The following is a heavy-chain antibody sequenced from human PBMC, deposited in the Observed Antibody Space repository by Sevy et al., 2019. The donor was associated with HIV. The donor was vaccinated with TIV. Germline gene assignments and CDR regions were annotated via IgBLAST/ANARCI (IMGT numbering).Heavy chain of an antibody. V-gene: IGHV3-66*02. J-gene: IGHJ4*02. Sequence: GGSLRLSCAISGFTVNDKYIIWVRQAPGKGLEWVSVIFSSGSTYYADSAKGRFTISRDNSKNTRYLQMNSVRAEDTAVYYCVSLFLSYRSGWSYFDYWGQGTLVTVSS. D-gene: IGHD6-19*01. CDR2: IFSSGST. CDR3: VSLFLSYRSGWSYFDY. CDR1: GFTVNDKY.